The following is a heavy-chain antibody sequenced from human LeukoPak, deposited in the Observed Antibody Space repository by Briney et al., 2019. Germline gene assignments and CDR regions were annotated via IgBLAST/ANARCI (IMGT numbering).Heavy chain of an antibody. CDR1: GFTFSSYA. Sequence: GGSLRLSCAASGFTFSSYAMDWVRQSPGKGLEWVAVISYDGSDKYYADSVKGRFTISRDNSKNTLYLQMNSLRADDTAVYYCARDFRPVVGTAGAFDYWGQGTLVTVSS. CDR3: ARDFRPVVGTAGAFDY. CDR2: ISYDGSDK. V-gene: IGHV3-30*04. D-gene: IGHD2-2*01. J-gene: IGHJ4*02.